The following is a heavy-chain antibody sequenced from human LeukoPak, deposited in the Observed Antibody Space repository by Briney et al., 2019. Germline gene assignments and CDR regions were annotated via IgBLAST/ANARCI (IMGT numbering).Heavy chain of an antibody. V-gene: IGHV1-46*01. CDR1: GYTFTSYY. Sequence: ASVKVSCKASGYTFTSYYMHWVRQAPGQGLEWMGIINPSGGSTSYAQKFQGRVTMTRDTSTSTVYMELSSLRSEDTAVYYCARDPVHLGYCSSTSCHTTDAFDIWGQGTMVTVSS. CDR2: INPSGGST. CDR3: ARDPVHLGYCSSTSCHTTDAFDI. J-gene: IGHJ3*02. D-gene: IGHD2-2*01.